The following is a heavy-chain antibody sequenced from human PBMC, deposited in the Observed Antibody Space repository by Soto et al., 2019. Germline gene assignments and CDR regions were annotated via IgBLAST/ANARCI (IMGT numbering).Heavy chain of an antibody. CDR3: ARDMTGYYVIYDY. D-gene: IGHD3-9*01. Sequence: PGGSLRLSCAASGFTVSSNYMSWVRQAPGRGLEWLSYISSSGSYTNYADSVRGRFTISRGNADNSLYLQMDSLGAEDTAVYFCARDMTGYYVIYDYWGQGTQVTVSS. CDR1: GFTVSSNY. J-gene: IGHJ4*02. V-gene: IGHV3-11*05. CDR2: ISSSGSYT.